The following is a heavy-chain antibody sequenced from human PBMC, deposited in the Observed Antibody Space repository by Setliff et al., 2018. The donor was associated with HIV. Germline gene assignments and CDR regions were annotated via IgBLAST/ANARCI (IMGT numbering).Heavy chain of an antibody. V-gene: IGHV1-46*01. D-gene: IGHD1-1*01. J-gene: IGHJ4*02. CDR1: GYTFTSYP. Sequence: ASVKVSCKASGYTFTSYPMHWVRQAPGQGLEWMGVINTSGGSAGYAEKFRGRVTMATDTSASTAYMELRSLRSDDTAVYFCARAIQLETFDFWGQGTLVTVSS. CDR3: ARAIQLETFDF. CDR2: INTSGGSA.